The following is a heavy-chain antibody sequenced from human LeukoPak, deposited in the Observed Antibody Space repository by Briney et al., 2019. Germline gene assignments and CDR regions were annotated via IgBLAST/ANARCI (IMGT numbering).Heavy chain of an antibody. CDR2: INQDGSAK. V-gene: IGHV3-7*01. J-gene: IGHJ4*02. Sequence: GGSLRLSCAASGFTFSGSWMSWVRQAPGKGLEWVANINQDGSAKNYLDSVKGRFTISIDRGNNSLYLQMNSLRDEDTAVYYCARELSWSGRDYWGQGTLVAVSS. CDR1: GFTFSGSW. D-gene: IGHD3-3*01. CDR3: ARELSWSGRDY.